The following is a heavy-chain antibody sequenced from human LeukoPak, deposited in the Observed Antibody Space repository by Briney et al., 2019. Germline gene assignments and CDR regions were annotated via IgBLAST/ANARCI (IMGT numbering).Heavy chain of an antibody. D-gene: IGHD2-2*01. CDR1: GFTFSDYY. Sequence: MPGGSLRLSCAASGFTFSDYYMSWIRQAPGKGLEWVSYISSSGSTIYYADSVKGRFTISRDNAKNSLYLQMNSLRAEDTAVYYCAKGDCSSTSCYAGNWFDPWGQGTLVTVSS. V-gene: IGHV3-11*04. CDR3: AKGDCSSTSCYAGNWFDP. J-gene: IGHJ5*02. CDR2: ISSSGSTI.